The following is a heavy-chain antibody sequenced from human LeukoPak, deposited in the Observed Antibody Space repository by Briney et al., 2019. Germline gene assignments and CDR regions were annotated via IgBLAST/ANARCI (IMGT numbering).Heavy chain of an antibody. J-gene: IGHJ4*02. Sequence: PSETLSLACTVAGGSITSYYWSWFRQSPGKGLEWIGFIYTSGSTNYNPSLKSRVTMSVDTSKNQFSLKLSSVTAADTAVYYCARDSPVRGGRSPFDYWGQGTLVTVSS. CDR3: ARDSPVRGGRSPFDY. CDR2: IYTSGST. CDR1: GGSITSYY. D-gene: IGHD3-10*01. V-gene: IGHV4-4*09.